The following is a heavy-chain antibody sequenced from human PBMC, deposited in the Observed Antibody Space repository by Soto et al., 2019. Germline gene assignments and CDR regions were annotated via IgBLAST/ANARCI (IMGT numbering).Heavy chain of an antibody. J-gene: IGHJ4*02. CDR2: FSGSASRT. V-gene: IGHV3-23*01. CDR1: GITFSSYA. Sequence: EVQLLESGGGLVQPGGSLRLSCAASGITFSSYAMSWVRQAPGKGLEWVSAFSGSASRTYYADSVKGRFTISRDNSKNTLYLQMNSLITEDTAVYYCATRSGGSGYDLDSWGQGTLVTVS. CDR3: ATRSGGSGYDLDS. D-gene: IGHD5-12*01.